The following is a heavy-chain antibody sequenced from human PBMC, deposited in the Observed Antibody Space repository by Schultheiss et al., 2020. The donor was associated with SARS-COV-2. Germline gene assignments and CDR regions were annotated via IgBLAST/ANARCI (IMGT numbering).Heavy chain of an antibody. D-gene: IGHD4-17*01. Sequence: GGSLRLSCAASGFTFSSYSMNWVRQAPGKGLEWVSSISSSSSYIYYADSVKGRFTISRDNSKNTLYLQMNSLRAEDTAVYYCARAPDYGDYFRWGQGTLVTVSS. CDR3: ARAPDYGDYFR. V-gene: IGHV3-21*01. CDR1: GFTFSSYS. CDR2: ISSSSSYI. J-gene: IGHJ4*02.